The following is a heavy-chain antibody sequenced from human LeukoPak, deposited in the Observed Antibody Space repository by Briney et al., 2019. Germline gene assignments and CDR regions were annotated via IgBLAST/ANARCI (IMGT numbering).Heavy chain of an antibody. CDR3: ARDLGSWLANWFDP. V-gene: IGHV1-69*13. J-gene: IGHJ5*02. CDR2: IIPIFGTA. Sequence: ASVKVSCKASGYTFTSYGISWVRQAPGQGLEWMGGIIPIFGTANYAQKFQGRVTITADESTSTAYMELSSLRSEDTAVYYCARDLGSWLANWFDPWGQGTLVTVSS. CDR1: GYTFTSYG. D-gene: IGHD6-13*01.